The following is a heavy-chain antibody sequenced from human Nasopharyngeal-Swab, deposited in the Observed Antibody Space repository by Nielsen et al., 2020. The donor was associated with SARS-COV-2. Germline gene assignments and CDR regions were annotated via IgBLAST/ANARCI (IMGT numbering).Heavy chain of an antibody. V-gene: IGHV4-4*02. CDR1: GDSITSSRW. CDR2: IHHSGST. Sequence: SETLSLTCAVSGDSITSSRWWSWVRQPPGKGLEWIGEIHHSGSTNYNPSLQSRVTISVDKSKNQFTLKLSSVTAADTAVYYCARGFIPGGHYGLDVWGQGITVSVSS. CDR3: ARGFIPGGHYGLDV. D-gene: IGHD3-10*01. J-gene: IGHJ6*02.